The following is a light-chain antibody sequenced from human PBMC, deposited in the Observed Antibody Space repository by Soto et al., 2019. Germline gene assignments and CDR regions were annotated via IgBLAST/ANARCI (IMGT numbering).Light chain of an antibody. Sequence: IQQTQALPGGSASGGDRVKLICLASQDIDSWLAWYQQKPGKAPKFLIYAASSLQSGVPSRFSGSGSGTDFTFTISSLQPEDFATYYCQQGSTFPWTFGLGAKVDIK. CDR1: QDIDSW. CDR3: QQGSTFPWT. V-gene: IGKV1-12*01. J-gene: IGKJ1*01. CDR2: AAS.